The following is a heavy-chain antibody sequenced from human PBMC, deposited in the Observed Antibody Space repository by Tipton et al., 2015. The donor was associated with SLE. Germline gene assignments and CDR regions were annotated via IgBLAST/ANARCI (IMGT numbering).Heavy chain of an antibody. CDR1: GGSFSGYY. CDR2: SNPSGST. D-gene: IGHD3-10*01. J-gene: IGHJ4*01. Sequence: TLSLTCAVYGGSFSGYYWSWIRQPPGKGLEWIGESNPSGSTNYNPSLKSRVTISVDTSKNQLSLKLTSVTAADTSVYHCARGAKERITLVRVRPYYFDYWGQGSLVTVSS. V-gene: IGHV4-34*01. CDR3: ARGAKERITLVRVRPYYFDY.